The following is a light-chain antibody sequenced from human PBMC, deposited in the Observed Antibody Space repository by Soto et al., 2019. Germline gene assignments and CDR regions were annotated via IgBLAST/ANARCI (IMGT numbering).Light chain of an antibody. CDR3: HQYGRSTLMHT. CDR1: QSVTSNF. CDR2: GAS. J-gene: IGKJ2*01. V-gene: IGKV3-20*01. Sequence: EIVLTQSPGTLSLSPGERATLSCRASQSVTSNFLAWYQQKPGQAPRLLIYGASTRAAGVPDRFTGGGSGTDFTLTIARLEPEDVAVYYCHQYGRSTLMHTFGQGTKLGVK.